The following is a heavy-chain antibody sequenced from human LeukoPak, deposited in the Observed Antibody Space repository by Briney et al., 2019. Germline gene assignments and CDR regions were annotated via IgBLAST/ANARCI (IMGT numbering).Heavy chain of an antibody. CDR3: ANGGATFDY. D-gene: IGHD1-26*01. Sequence: GGSLRLSCAASGFTFSSYGMHWVRQAPGKGLEWVAVISYDGSNKYYADSVKGRFTISRDNSKNTLYLQMNSLRAEDTAVYYCANGGATFDYWGQGTLVTVSS. CDR2: ISYDGSNK. V-gene: IGHV3-30*18. J-gene: IGHJ4*02. CDR1: GFTFSSYG.